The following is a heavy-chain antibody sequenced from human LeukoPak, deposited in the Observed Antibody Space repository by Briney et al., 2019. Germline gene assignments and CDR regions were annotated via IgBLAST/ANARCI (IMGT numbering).Heavy chain of an antibody. J-gene: IGHJ4*02. CDR3: TRDGANGYSSGWYQGGY. V-gene: IGHV3-49*04. CDR1: GFTCGDYA. D-gene: IGHD6-19*01. Sequence: PGRSLRLSCTASGFTCGDYAMSWVRPAPGKGLEWVGFIRSKAYGGTTEYAASVKGRFTISRDDSKSIAYLQMNSLKTEDTAVYYCTRDGANGYSSGWYQGGYWGQGTLVTVSS. CDR2: IRSKAYGGTT.